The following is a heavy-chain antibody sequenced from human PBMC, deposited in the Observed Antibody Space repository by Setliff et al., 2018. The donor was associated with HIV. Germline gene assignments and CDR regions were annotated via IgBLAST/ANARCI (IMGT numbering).Heavy chain of an antibody. J-gene: IGHJ4*02. D-gene: IGHD3-16*01. V-gene: IGHV3-23*01. CDR3: AKSAFGGVSPFDY. CDR2: ISDSGDNT. Sequence: GGSLRLSCTASGFTFSNFVMSWVRQAPERGLEWVSAISDSGDNTNYADSVKGRFTISRDDSKNTLYLQMTSLRAEDTAVYYCAKSAFGGVSPFDYWGQGTLVTVSS. CDR1: GFTFSNFV.